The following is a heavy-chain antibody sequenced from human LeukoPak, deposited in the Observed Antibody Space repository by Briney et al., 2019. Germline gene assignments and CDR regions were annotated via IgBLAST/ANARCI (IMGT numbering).Heavy chain of an antibody. CDR1: GFTFSSYA. J-gene: IGHJ6*04. CDR2: TSGGST. CDR3: AKGDCSSTTCSGFYGMDV. D-gene: IGHD2-2*01. Sequence: GASLRLSCAASGFTFSSYAMSWVRQAPGKGLEWVSTTSGGSTYYADSVKGRFTISRDNSKSTLYLQMNSLRAEDTAVYYCAKGDCSSTTCSGFYGMDVWGRGTTVTVSS. V-gene: IGHV3-23*01.